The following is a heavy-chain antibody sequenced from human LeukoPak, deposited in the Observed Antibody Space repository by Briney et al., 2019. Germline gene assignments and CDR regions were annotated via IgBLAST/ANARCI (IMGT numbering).Heavy chain of an antibody. V-gene: IGHV4-59*01. Sequence: SETLSLTCTVSGGSISSYYWSWIRQPPGKGLEWIGYIYYSGSTNYNPSLKGRVTISVDTSKNQFSLKLSSVTAADTAVYYCARGRYSSSWYGWFDPWGQGTLVTVSS. D-gene: IGHD6-13*01. CDR2: IYYSGST. CDR1: GGSISSYY. J-gene: IGHJ5*02. CDR3: ARGRYSSSWYGWFDP.